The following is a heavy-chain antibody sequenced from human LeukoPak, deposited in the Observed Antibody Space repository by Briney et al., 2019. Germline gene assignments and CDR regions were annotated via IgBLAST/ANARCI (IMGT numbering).Heavy chain of an antibody. CDR3: AKDMSPRYFDWLLLHPFDY. Sequence: GRSLRLSCAASGFTFDDYAMHWVRQAPGKGLEWVSGISWNSGSIGYADSVKGRFTISRDNAKNSLYLQMNSLRAEDTALYYCAKDMSPRYFDWLLLHPFDYWGQGTLVTVSS. V-gene: IGHV3-9*01. CDR1: GFTFDDYA. J-gene: IGHJ4*02. CDR2: ISWNSGSI. D-gene: IGHD3-9*01.